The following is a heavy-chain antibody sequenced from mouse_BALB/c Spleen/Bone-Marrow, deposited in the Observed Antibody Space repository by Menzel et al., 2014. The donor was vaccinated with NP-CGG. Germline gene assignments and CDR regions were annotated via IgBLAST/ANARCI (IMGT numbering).Heavy chain of an antibody. D-gene: IGHD2-4*01. CDR2: INPYNGDT. J-gene: IGHJ2*01. CDR1: GYSFTGYF. V-gene: IGHV1-37*01. CDR3: GRGDDYDGDFDR. Sequence: DVKLQESGPELVKPGASVKISCKASGYSFTGYFMNWVKQSHGKSLEWIGRINPYNGDTFYNQKFKGKATLTVDKSSSTAHMELLSLTSEDSAVYYCGRGDDYDGDFDRWGQGTTLTASS.